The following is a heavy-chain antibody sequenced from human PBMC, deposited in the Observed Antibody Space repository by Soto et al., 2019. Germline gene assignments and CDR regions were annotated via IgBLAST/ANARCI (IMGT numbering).Heavy chain of an antibody. J-gene: IGHJ4*02. CDR1: GFTFKNYD. D-gene: IGHD3-22*01. CDR3: AKARQFRNYYESAGHYNN. V-gene: IGHV3-23*01. Sequence: EVKLLESGGGLVQPGGSLRLSCVASGFTFKNYDMRWVRQAPGKGLEWVVGISGSGAITYYADSVRGRFTISRNNSKNTLYLPLNILRAEDTAIYYCAKARQFRNYYESAGHYNNWGQGTLVTVSS. CDR2: ISGSGAIT.